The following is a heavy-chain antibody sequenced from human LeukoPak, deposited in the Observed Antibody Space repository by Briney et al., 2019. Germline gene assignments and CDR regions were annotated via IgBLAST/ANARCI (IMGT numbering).Heavy chain of an antibody. D-gene: IGHD6-13*01. V-gene: IGHV4-34*01. CDR3: ARDDLQLVRRLGRNTEYYYYYYMDV. CDR1: GGSFSGYY. CDR2: INHSGST. Sequence: TSETLSLTCAVYGGSFSGYYWSWIRQPPGKGLEWIGEINHSGSTNYNPSLKSRVTISVDTSKNQFSMQLNSVTPEDTAVYYCARDDLQLVRRLGRNTEYYYYYYMDVWGKGTTVTVSS. J-gene: IGHJ6*03.